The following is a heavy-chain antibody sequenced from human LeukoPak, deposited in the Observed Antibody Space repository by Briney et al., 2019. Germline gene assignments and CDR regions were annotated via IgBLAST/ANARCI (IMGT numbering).Heavy chain of an antibody. D-gene: IGHD2-15*01. CDR2: MNPNSGNT. J-gene: IGHJ5*02. V-gene: IGHV1-8*01. CDR1: GYTFTSYD. Sequence: ASVKVSCKASGYTFTSYDINWVRQATGQGLEWMGWMNPNSGNTGYAQKFQGRVTVTRNTSISTAYMELSSLRSEDTAVYYCATCSGGSCYYNWFDPWGQGTLVTVSS. CDR3: ATCSGGSCYYNWFDP.